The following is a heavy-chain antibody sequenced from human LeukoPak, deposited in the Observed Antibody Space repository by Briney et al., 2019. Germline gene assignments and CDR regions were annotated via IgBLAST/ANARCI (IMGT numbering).Heavy chain of an antibody. J-gene: IGHJ3*02. V-gene: IGHV3-21*01. D-gene: IGHD1-14*01. CDR3: ARDVGYRTPSAFDI. CDR2: ISSSSSYI. CDR1: GFTFSSYS. Sequence: GGSLRLSCAASGFTFSSYSMNWVRQAPGKGLEWVSSISSSSSYIYYADSVKGRFTISRDNAKNSLYLQMNSLRAEDTAVYYRARDVGYRTPSAFDIWGQGTMVTVSS.